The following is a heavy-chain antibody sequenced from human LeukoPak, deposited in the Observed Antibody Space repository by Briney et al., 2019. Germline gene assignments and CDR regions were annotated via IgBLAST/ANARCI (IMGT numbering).Heavy chain of an antibody. D-gene: IGHD2-2*03. J-gene: IGHJ4*02. CDR3: SRVMDIVVGPAACFDY. Sequence: QPGRSLRLSCIASGFTFVDYAMGWAGQAPGKGLEWVGFIISKEYGGTTEYAASVKGRCTISRDDSKSIDYLQMNSLKPEDTAVYYCSRVMDIVVGPAACFDYWGQGTLVTVSS. CDR1: GFTFVDYA. CDR2: IISKEYGGTT. V-gene: IGHV3-49*04.